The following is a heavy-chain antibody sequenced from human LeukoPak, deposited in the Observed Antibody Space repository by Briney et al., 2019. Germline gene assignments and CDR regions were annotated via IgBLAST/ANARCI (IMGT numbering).Heavy chain of an antibody. CDR3: AKDGNWNNVPGDYYYMDV. CDR2: INPESGNT. Sequence: GASVKVSCKASGYTFTSHFMHWVREAPGQGLEWMGIINPESGNTATAQKFQGRITMTGDTSTSTVYMELSSLRSEDTAMYYCAKDGNWNNVPGDYYYMDVWGKGTTVAVSS. D-gene: IGHD1/OR15-1a*01. CDR1: GYTFTSHF. J-gene: IGHJ6*03. V-gene: IGHV1-46*01.